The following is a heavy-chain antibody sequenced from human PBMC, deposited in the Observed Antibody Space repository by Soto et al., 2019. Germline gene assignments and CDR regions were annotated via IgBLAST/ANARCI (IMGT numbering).Heavy chain of an antibody. CDR1: GGSISSSSYY. J-gene: IGHJ4*02. CDR3: ARYFKRYGSQGGPHGY. V-gene: IGHV4-39*01. D-gene: IGHD5-18*01. CDR2: IYYSGST. Sequence: SETLSLTCTVSGGSISSSSYYWGWIRQPPGKGLEWIGSIYYSGSTYYNPSLKSRVTISVDTSKNQFSLKLSSVTAADTAVYYCARYFKRYGSQGGPHGYWGLGTLVT.